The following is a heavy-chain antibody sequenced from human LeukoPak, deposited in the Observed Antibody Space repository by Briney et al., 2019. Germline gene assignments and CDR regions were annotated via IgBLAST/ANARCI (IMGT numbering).Heavy chain of an antibody. CDR2: IYYCGGT. CDR1: GGSISSYY. J-gene: IGHJ5*02. CDR3: ASHLTNYYDSPFDP. V-gene: IGHV4-59*01. D-gene: IGHD3-22*01. Sequence: SETLSLTCTVSGGSISSYYWGWIRQPPGKGLEWIGHIYYCGGTNYNPSLKSRVTISVDTSKNQFSLKLSSVTAADTAVYYCASHLTNYYDSPFDPWGQGTLVTVSS.